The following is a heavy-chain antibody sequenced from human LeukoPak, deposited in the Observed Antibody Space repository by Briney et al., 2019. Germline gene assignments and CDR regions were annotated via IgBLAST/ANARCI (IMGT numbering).Heavy chain of an antibody. D-gene: IGHD3-22*01. CDR3: AKDRGITMIVGSFDP. J-gene: IGHJ5*02. Sequence: GGSLRLSCAASGFTFSSYAMSWVRQAPGKGLEWVSAISGSGGSTYYADSVKGRFTISRDNSKNTLYLQMNSLRAEDTAVYYCAKDRGITMIVGSFDPWGQGTLVTVSS. V-gene: IGHV3-23*01. CDR1: GFTFSSYA. CDR2: ISGSGGST.